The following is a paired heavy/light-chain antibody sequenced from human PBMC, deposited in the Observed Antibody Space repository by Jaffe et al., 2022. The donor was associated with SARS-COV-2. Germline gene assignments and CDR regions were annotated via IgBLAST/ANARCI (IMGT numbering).Light chain of an antibody. CDR2: DAS. Sequence: EIVLTQSPATLSLSPGERATLSCRASQSVSSYLAWYQQKPGQAPRLLIYDASNRATGIPARFSGSGSGTDFTLTISSLEPEDFAVYYCQQRSNWPLQLTFGGGTKVEIK. V-gene: IGKV3-11*01. CDR1: QSVSSY. J-gene: IGKJ4*01. CDR3: QQRSNWPLQLT.
Heavy chain of an antibody. Sequence: EVQLVESGGVVVQPGGSLRLSCAASGFTFDDYAMHWVRQAPGKGLEWVSLISWDGGSTYYADSVKGRFTISRDNSKNSLYLQMNSLRAEDTALYYCATGLGSGSYSSLYYYYMDVWGKGTTVTVSS. CDR1: GFTFDDYA. D-gene: IGHD3-10*01. CDR3: ATGLGSGSYSSLYYYYMDV. J-gene: IGHJ6*03. V-gene: IGHV3-43D*03. CDR2: ISWDGGST.